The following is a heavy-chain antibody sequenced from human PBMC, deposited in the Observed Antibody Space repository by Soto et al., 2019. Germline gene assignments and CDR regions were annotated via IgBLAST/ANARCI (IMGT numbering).Heavy chain of an antibody. CDR3: ARSFAVVAARARRGRGMDV. D-gene: IGHD2-15*01. J-gene: IGHJ6*02. CDR2: MNPNSGNT. V-gene: IGHV1-8*01. CDR1: GYTFTSYD. Sequence: ASVKVSCKASGYTFTSYDINWVRQATGQGLEWMGWMNPNSGNTGYAQKFQGRVTMTRNTSISTAYMELSSLRSEDTAVYYCARSFAVVAARARRGRGMDVWGQGTTVTVSS.